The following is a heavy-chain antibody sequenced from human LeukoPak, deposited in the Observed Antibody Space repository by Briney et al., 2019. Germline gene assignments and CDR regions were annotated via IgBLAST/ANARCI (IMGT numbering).Heavy chain of an antibody. V-gene: IGHV3-23*01. Sequence: GGSLRLSCAASGFTFSSYAMSWVRQAPGKGLKWVSAISGSGGSTYYADSVKGRFTISRDNSKNTLYLQMNSLRAEDTAVYYCAKRFFDGDYHNPSDYWGQGTLVTVSS. CDR2: ISGSGGST. CDR3: AKRFFDGDYHNPSDY. CDR1: GFTFSSYA. D-gene: IGHD4-17*01. J-gene: IGHJ4*02.